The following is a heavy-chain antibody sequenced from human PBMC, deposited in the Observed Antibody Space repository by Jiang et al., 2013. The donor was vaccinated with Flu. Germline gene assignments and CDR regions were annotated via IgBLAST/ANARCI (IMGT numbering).Heavy chain of an antibody. V-gene: IGHV3-33*01. CDR3: ARSWGGVMVRAPFDY. Sequence: QLVESGGGVVQPGRSLRLSCAASGFTFSSYGMHWVRQAPGKGLEWVAVIWYDGSNKYYADSVKGRFTISRDNSKNTLYLQMNSLRAEDTAVYYCARSWGGVMVRAPFDYWGQGTLVTVSS. J-gene: IGHJ4*02. D-gene: IGHD3-10*01. CDR1: GFTFSSYG. CDR2: IWYDGSNK.